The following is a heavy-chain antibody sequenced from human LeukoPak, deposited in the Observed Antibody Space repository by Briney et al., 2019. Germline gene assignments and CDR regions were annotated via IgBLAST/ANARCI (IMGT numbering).Heavy chain of an antibody. Sequence: SVKVSCKASGYTFTSYGISWVRQAPGQGLEWMGGIIPIFGTANYAQKFQGRVTITADESTSTAYMELSSLRSEDTAVYYCARIQTYYDFWSGYQTYYYYGMDVWGQGTTVTVSS. CDR3: ARIQTYYDFWSGYQTYYYYGMDV. V-gene: IGHV1-69*13. CDR2: IIPIFGTA. D-gene: IGHD3-3*01. J-gene: IGHJ6*02. CDR1: GYTFTSYG.